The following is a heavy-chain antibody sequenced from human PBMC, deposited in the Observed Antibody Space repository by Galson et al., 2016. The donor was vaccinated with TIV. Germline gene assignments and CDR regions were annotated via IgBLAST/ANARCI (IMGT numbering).Heavy chain of an antibody. CDR2: INPNSGNT. Sequence: SVKVSCKASGYTFTGYYIHWVRQAPGQGLEWMGWINPNSGNTNHAQKFQGRVTMTRDTSTSIVYMELSSLRSEDTAVYYCGGCSWGIYFADGMDVWGQGTTVTVSS. V-gene: IGHV1-2*02. J-gene: IGHJ6*02. D-gene: IGHD2-15*01. CDR3: GGCSWGIYFADGMDV. CDR1: GYTFTGYY.